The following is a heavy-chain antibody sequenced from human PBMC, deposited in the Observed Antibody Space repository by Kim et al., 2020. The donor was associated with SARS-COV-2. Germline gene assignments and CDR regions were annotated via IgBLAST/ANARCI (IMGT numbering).Heavy chain of an antibody. CDR2: ISYDGSNK. CDR3: AKGLVGDTIGGGYY. J-gene: IGHJ4*02. D-gene: IGHD1-26*01. CDR1: GFTFSSYG. Sequence: GGSLRLSCAASGFTFSSYGMHWVRQAPGKGLEWVAVISYDGSNKYYTDSVKGRFTISRDNSKNTLYLQMNSLRAEDTAVYYCAKGLVGDTIGGGYYWGQG. V-gene: IGHV3-30*18.